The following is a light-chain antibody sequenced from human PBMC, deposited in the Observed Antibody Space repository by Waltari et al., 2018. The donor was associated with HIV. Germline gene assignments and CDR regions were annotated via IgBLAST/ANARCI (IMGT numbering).Light chain of an antibody. J-gene: IGLJ1*01. CDR3: TSYTSSSTYV. CDR2: EVD. V-gene: IGLV2-14*01. CDR1: TSDVGSYTH. Sequence: QSALTQPASVSGSPGQSITISCPAPTSDVGSYTHVSWYQQHPGKAPKLMIYEVDNRPSGISNRFSGSKSGNTASLTISGLQAEDEADYYCTSYTSSSTYVFGTGTKVTVL.